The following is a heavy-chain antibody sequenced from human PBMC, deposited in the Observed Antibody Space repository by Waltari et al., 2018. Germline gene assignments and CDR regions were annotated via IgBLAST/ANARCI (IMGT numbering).Heavy chain of an antibody. CDR3: ARAHIVVVIATYFDY. V-gene: IGHV4-39*07. J-gene: IGHJ4*02. CDR2: IYYSGSR. Sequence: QLQLQESGPGLVKPSETLSLTCTVSGGSISSSSYYWGWIRQPPGKGLEWIGSIYYSGSRYYNPSLKSRVTISVDTSKNQFSLKLRSVTAADTAVYYCARAHIVVVIATYFDYWGQGTLVTVSS. CDR1: GGSISSSSYY. D-gene: IGHD2-21*01.